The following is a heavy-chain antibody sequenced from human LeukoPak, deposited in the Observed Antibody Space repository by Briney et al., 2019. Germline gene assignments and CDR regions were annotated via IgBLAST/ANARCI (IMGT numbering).Heavy chain of an antibody. CDR1: GFTFSGSA. CDR3: TSHLFDSSGYYYR. V-gene: IGHV3-73*01. CDR2: IRSKANNYAT. J-gene: IGHJ5*02. D-gene: IGHD3-22*01. Sequence: PGGSLRLSCAASGFTFSGSATHWVRQASGRGLEWVGRIRSKANNYATAYAASVKGRFTISRDDSKNTAYLQMNSLKTEDTAVYYCTSHLFDSSGYYYRWGQGTLVTVSS.